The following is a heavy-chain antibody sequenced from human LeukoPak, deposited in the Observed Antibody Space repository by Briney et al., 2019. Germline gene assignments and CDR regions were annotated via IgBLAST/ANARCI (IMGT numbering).Heavy chain of an antibody. V-gene: IGHV4-34*01. CDR3: ARAKQLDPPQPYAFDI. D-gene: IGHD1-1*01. J-gene: IGHJ3*02. CDR1: GGSFSGYY. CDR2: INHSGST. Sequence: SETLSLTCAVYGGSFSGYYWSWIRQPPGKGLEWIGEINHSGSTNYNPSLKSRVTISVDTSKNQFSLKLSSVTAADTAVYYCARAKQLDPPQPYAFDIWGQGTMVTVSS.